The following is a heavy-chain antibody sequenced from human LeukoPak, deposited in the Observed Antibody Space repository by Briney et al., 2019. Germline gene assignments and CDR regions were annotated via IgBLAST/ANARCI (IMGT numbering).Heavy chain of an antibody. Sequence: GGSLRLSCAASGFTFSSYAMSWVRQAPGKGLEWVSAISGSGGSTYYADSVKGRFTTSRDNSKNTLYLQMNSLRAEDTAVYYCARDPDTIFGVAFDYWGQGTLVTVSS. CDR3: ARDPDTIFGVAFDY. D-gene: IGHD3-3*01. J-gene: IGHJ4*02. V-gene: IGHV3-23*01. CDR1: GFTFSSYA. CDR2: ISGSGGST.